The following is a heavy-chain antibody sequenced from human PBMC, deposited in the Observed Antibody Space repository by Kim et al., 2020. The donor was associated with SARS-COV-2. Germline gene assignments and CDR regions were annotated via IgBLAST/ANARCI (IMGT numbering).Heavy chain of an antibody. CDR3: ARASTDCSSTSCYPDYFDY. CDR2: INHSGST. J-gene: IGHJ4*02. V-gene: IGHV4-34*01. Sequence: SETLSLTCAVYGGSFSGYYWSWIRQPPGKGLEWIGEINHSGSTNYNPSLKSRVTISVDTSKNQFSLKLSSVTAADTAVYYCARASTDCSSTSCYPDYFDYWGQGTLVTVSS. D-gene: IGHD2-2*01. CDR1: GGSFSGYY.